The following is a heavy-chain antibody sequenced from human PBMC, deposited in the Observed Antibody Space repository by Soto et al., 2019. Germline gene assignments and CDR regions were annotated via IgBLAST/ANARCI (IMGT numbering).Heavy chain of an antibody. J-gene: IGHJ4*02. CDR1: GGSISSGGYY. V-gene: IGHV4-31*03. D-gene: IGHD2-2*01. CDR2: IYYSGST. CDR3: ARGTNGRGVVPGALYFDY. Sequence: QVQLQESGPGLVKPSQTLSLTCTVSGGSISSGGYYWSWIRQHPGKGLEWIGYIYYSGSTYYNPSLKSRVNISVDTSKYPFSLKLGSVAAGDTAVFYFARGTNGRGVVPGALYFDYWGQGTLVTVSS.